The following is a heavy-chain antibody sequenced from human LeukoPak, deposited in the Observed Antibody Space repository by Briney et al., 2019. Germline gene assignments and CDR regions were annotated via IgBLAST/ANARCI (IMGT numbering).Heavy chain of an antibody. Sequence: GGSLRLSCAASGFTFDDYAMHWVPQAPGKGLEWVSLISWDGGSTYYADSVKGRFTISRDNSKNSLYLQMNSLRAEDTALYYCAKGDEGQYYFDYWGQGTLVTVSS. J-gene: IGHJ4*02. CDR1: GFTFDDYA. V-gene: IGHV3-43D*03. CDR2: ISWDGGST. CDR3: AKGDEGQYYFDY.